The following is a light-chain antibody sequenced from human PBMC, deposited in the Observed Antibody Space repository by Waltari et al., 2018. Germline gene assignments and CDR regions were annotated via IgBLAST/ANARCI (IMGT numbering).Light chain of an antibody. CDR3: SSYISSSTLEL. CDR1: SSDVGGYNY. CDR2: DVS. Sequence: QSALTQPASVSGSPGQSITISCTGTSSDVGGYNYVSWYQHHPGKAPKLMIYDVSNRPSGVSNRFSGSKSGNTASLTISGLHAEDEADYYCSSYISSSTLELFGGGTSLTVL. J-gene: IGLJ2*01. V-gene: IGLV2-14*03.